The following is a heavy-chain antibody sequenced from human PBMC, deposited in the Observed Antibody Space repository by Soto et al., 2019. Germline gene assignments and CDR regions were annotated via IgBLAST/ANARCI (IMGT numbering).Heavy chain of an antibody. CDR3: TRASSLDFDF. D-gene: IGHD3-16*01. CDR2: IRRNAYGGTT. CDR1: GFTFGDYA. Sequence: GGSLRLSCTTSGFTFGDYALSWVRQAPGKGLEWVGFIRRNAYGGTTDYAASVKGRFTISRDDSRSIAYLQMNSLRTEDTALYYCTRASSLDFDFWGQGTLVTVSS. V-gene: IGHV3-49*04. J-gene: IGHJ4*02.